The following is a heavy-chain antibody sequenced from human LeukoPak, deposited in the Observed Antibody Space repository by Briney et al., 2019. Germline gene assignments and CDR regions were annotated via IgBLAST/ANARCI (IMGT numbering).Heavy chain of an antibody. V-gene: IGHV3-23*01. CDR2: ISGSGGST. D-gene: IGHD3-10*01. CDR1: GFTFSSYA. CDR3: ARVQYYGSGSYYNWFDP. Sequence: PGGSLRLSCAASGFTFSSYAMSWVRQAPGKGLEWVLAISGSGGSTTYADSVKGRFTISRDNAKNTLYLQMNSLRAEDTAVYYGARVQYYGSGSYYNWFDPWGQGTLVNVSS. J-gene: IGHJ5*02.